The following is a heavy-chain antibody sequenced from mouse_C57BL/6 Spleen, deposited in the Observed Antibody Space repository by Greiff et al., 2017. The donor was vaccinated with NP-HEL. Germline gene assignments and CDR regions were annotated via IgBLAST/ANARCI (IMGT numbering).Heavy chain of an antibody. CDR2: IDPSDSYT. J-gene: IGHJ3*01. V-gene: IGHV1-69*01. Sequence: VQLQQPGAELVMPGASVKLSCKASGYTFTSYWMHWVKQRPGQGLEWIGEIDPSDSYTNYNQKFKGKSTLTVDKSSSTAYMQLSSLTSEDSAVYYCARAGRLGSTMVTTFAYWGQGTLVTVSA. CDR1: GYTFTSYW. CDR3: ARAGRLGSTMVTTFAY. D-gene: IGHD2-2*01.